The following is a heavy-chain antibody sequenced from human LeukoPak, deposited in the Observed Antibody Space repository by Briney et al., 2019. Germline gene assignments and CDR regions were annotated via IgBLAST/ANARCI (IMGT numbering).Heavy chain of an antibody. J-gene: IGHJ4*02. CDR2: ISSSSSYI. D-gene: IGHD5-18*01. CDR1: GFTFSSYS. Sequence: GGSLRLSCAASGFTFSSYSMNWVRQAPGKGLEWVSCISSSSSYIYYADSVKGRFTISRDNAKNSLYLQMNSLRAEDTAVYYCARRATTERGHSYGLDYWGQGTLVTVSS. CDR3: ARRATTERGHSYGLDY. V-gene: IGHV3-21*01.